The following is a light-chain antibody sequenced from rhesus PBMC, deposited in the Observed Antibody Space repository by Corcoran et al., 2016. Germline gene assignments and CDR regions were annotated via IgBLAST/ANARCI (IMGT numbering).Light chain of an antibody. CDR1: QSVGSY. J-gene: IGKJ4*01. CDR3: QQSSNLLT. CDR2: GAS. V-gene: IGKV3-24*04. Sequence: ETVVTQSPATLALSPGERATLSCRASQSVGSYLAWYQQKPGQAPRLLIGGASSRANGIPDSFSGSGSGTDFTLTISSREPEDVGVYDCQQSSNLLTCGRGTKVEIK.